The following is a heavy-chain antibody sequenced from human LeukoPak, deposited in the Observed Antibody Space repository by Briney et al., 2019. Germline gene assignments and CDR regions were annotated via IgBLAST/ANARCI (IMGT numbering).Heavy chain of an antibody. CDR1: GFSFSTSW. D-gene: IGHD1-26*01. J-gene: IGHJ4*02. CDR2: INSDGSNT. Sequence: GGSLRLSCAASGFSFSTSWMHWVRHTPEKGLVWVSRINSDGSNTIYADSVKGRFTISRDNSKNTLYLQMNSLRAEDTAVYYCARTGGSQGGNYWGQGTLVTVSS. V-gene: IGHV3-74*01. CDR3: ARTGGSQGGNY.